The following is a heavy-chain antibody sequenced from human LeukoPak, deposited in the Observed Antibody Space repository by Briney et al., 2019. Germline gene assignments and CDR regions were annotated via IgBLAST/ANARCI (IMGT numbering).Heavy chain of an antibody. CDR2: IYYTGST. J-gene: IGHJ6*03. V-gene: IGHV4-39*07. Sequence: SETLSLTCTVSGGSISSSSYYWGWIRQPPGKGLECIGSIYYTGSTYYNPSLKSRVTISVDTSKNQFSLKLSSVTAADTAVYYCARAVPQGDGYPYYYYYYMDVWGKGTTVTVSS. CDR3: ARAVPQGDGYPYYYYYYMDV. D-gene: IGHD5-24*01. CDR1: GGSISSSSYY.